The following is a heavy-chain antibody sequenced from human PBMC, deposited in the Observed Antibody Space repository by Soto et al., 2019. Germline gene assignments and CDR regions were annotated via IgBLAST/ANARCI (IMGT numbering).Heavy chain of an antibody. J-gene: IGHJ1*01. CDR2: ISGSGVAK. CDR1: GFTFSSSA. CDR3: AKDRSPGATTWNVY. D-gene: IGHD1-1*01. Sequence: VGSLRLSGVVSGFTFSSSAINWVRQAPGKGLEWVSTISGSGVAKFYADSVKGRFTISRDNSNNTVSLQMNSLRAEDAAVYYCAKDRSPGATTWNVYWGQGTLVTVSS. V-gene: IGHV3-23*01.